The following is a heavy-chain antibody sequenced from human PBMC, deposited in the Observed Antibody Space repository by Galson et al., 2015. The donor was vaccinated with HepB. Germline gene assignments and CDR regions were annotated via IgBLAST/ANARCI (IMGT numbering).Heavy chain of an antibody. D-gene: IGHD6-19*01. V-gene: IGHV3-7*03. CDR1: GFTFSSYW. CDR2: IKQDGSEQ. Sequence: SLRLSCAASGFTFSSYWMSWVRQAPGKGLEWVANIKQDGSEQYPVDSVKGRFTISRDNAKNSLYLQMNSLRAEDTAVYYCARFSRGGWSNYYYYGMDVWGQGTTVTVSS. J-gene: IGHJ6*02. CDR3: ARFSRGGWSNYYYYGMDV.